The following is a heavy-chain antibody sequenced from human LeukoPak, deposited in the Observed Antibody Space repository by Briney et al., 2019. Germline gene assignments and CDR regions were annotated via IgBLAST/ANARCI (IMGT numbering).Heavy chain of an antibody. J-gene: IGHJ6*02. Sequence: GESLKISCKGSGYDFTIYWIAWVRQMPGKGLEWMGIIYPGDSDTRYSPSFQGQVTISADKSTSTAYLQWSSLKASDTAMYYCARHDRGYYFGLDVWGQGTTVTVSS. CDR3: ARHDRGYYFGLDV. CDR2: IYPGDSDT. CDR1: GYDFTIYW. V-gene: IGHV5-51*01.